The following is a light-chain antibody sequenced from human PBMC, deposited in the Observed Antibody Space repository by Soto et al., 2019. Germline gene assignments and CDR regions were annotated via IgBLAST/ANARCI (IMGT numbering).Light chain of an antibody. CDR2: GAS. CDR1: QTVNNNY. Sequence: IVMTQSPVTLSVSPWERAILSCRASQTVNNNYLAWCQQKPGQAPRLLIYGASRRATGIPDRFSGSASGTDFTLTISSLQPEDFATYYCQQNFNFPRTFGQGTKVDIK. CDR3: QQNFNFPRT. J-gene: IGKJ1*01. V-gene: IGKV3D-7*01.